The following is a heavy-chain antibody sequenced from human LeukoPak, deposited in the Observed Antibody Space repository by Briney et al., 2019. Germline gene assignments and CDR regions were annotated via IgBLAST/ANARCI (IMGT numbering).Heavy chain of an antibody. V-gene: IGHV3-30*04. CDR2: ISYDGSNK. Sequence: TGGSLRLSCAASGFTFSSYAMHWVRQAPGKGLEWVAVISYDGSNKYYADSVKGRFTISRDNSKNTLYLQMNSLRAEDTAVYYCARNFIVGDSSGYHSLDAFDIWGQGTMVTVSS. CDR3: ARNFIVGDSSGYHSLDAFDI. D-gene: IGHD3-22*01. CDR1: GFTFSSYA. J-gene: IGHJ3*02.